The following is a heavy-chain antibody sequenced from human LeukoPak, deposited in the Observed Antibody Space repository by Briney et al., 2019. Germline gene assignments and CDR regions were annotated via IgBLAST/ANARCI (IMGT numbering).Heavy chain of an antibody. J-gene: IGHJ4*02. CDR2: ISGSGGST. CDR3: AKSRDFWSGYWGYFDY. CDR1: GFTFSSYG. D-gene: IGHD3-3*01. V-gene: IGHV3-23*01. Sequence: GGSLRLSCAASGFTFSSYGIHWVRQAPGKGLEWVSAISGSGGSTYYADSVKGRFTISRDNSKNTVYLQMNSLRAEDTAVYYCAKSRDFWSGYWGYFDYWGQGTLVTVSS.